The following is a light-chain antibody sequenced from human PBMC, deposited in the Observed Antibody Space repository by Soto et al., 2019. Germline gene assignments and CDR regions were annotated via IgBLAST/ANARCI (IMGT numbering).Light chain of an antibody. CDR1: QSISSW. V-gene: IGKV1-5*01. Sequence: DIQMTQSPSTLSASVGDRVTITCRASQSISSWLAWYQQKPGKAPKLLIYDASSLESGVPSRFSGSGSETEFTLTISSLQPDDFATYYCQQYNSRTFGQWTKVEIK. CDR3: QQYNSRT. J-gene: IGKJ1*01. CDR2: DAS.